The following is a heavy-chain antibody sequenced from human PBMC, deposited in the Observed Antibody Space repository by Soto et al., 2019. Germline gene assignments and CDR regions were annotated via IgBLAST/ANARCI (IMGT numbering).Heavy chain of an antibody. V-gene: IGHV3-21*01. Sequence: GGSLRLSCAASGFTFSRYSMNWVRQAPGKGLEWVSSISSTTNYIYYADSMKGRFTVSRDNAKNSVYLDMNSLSAEDTAVYYCARESEDLTSNFDYWGQGTLVTVYS. J-gene: IGHJ4*02. CDR1: GFTFSRYS. CDR3: ARESEDLTSNFDY. CDR2: ISSTTNYI.